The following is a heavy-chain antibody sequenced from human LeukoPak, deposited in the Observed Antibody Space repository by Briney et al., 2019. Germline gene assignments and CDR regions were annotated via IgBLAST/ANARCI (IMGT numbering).Heavy chain of an antibody. D-gene: IGHD3-10*01. CDR1: SGSISTSNYY. V-gene: IGHV4-39*07. J-gene: IGHJ4*02. CDR2: IFYTGST. CDR3: AKVAKYYYGSETYFFFEE. Sequence: SETLSLTCTVSSGSISTSNYYWGWVRQPPGKALEWIGNIFYTGSTYYSPSLNSQVTISLDTSRNQSSLTLNSVTAADTATYYCAKVAKYYYGSETYFFFEEWGQGTLVTVSS.